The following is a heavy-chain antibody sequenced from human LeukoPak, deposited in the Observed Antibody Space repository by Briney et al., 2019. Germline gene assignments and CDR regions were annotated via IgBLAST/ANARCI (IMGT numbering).Heavy chain of an antibody. D-gene: IGHD2-2*01. J-gene: IGHJ4*02. CDR2: IIPIFGTA. CDR1: GGTFSSYA. V-gene: IGHV1-69*13. CDR3: ARGGYCSSTSCYLQS. Sequence: ASVKVSCKASGGTFSSYAISWVRQAPGQGLEWMGGIIPIFGTANYAQKFQGRVTITADESTSTAYMELSSLRSEDTAVYYCARGGYCSSTSCYLQSWGQGTLVTVSS.